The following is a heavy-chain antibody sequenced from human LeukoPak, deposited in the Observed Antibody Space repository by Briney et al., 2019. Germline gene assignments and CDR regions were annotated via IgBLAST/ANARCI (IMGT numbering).Heavy chain of an antibody. J-gene: IGHJ3*02. CDR3: ARQTVTRVVFDAFDI. Sequence: SETLSLTCTVSGGSISSYYWSWIRQPPRKGLEWIGYIYYSGSTNYNPSLKSRVTISVDTSKNQFSLKLSSVTAADTAVYYCARQTVTRVVFDAFDIWGQGTMVTVSS. V-gene: IGHV4-59*08. CDR2: IYYSGST. CDR1: GGSISSYY. D-gene: IGHD4-17*01.